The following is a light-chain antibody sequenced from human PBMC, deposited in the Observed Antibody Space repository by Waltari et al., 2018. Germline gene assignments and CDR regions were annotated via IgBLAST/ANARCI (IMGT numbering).Light chain of an antibody. CDR1: QSVLSSSNNKNY. CDR2: WAS. J-gene: IGKJ1*01. Sequence: DIVMTQSPDSLAVSLGERATFNCKSSQSVLSSSNNKNYLAWYQQRPGQPPKLLIYWASTRESGVPDRFSGSGSGTDFTLTMSSLLAEDVAVYYCQQYYAIPRTFGQGTKVEIK. V-gene: IGKV4-1*01. CDR3: QQYYAIPRT.